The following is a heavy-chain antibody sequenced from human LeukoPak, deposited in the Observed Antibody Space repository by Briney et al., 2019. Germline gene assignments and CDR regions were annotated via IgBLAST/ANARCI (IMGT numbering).Heavy chain of an antibody. Sequence: ASVKASCNASGDTFTSDGMSWVRQAPGKGLEWMGCFDPEDGETIYAQKFQGRVTMTEDTSTDTAYMELSSLRSEDTAVYYCATAGYDFWSGSDYWGQGTLVTVSS. J-gene: IGHJ4*02. CDR1: GDTFTSDG. CDR3: ATAGYDFWSGSDY. CDR2: FDPEDGET. D-gene: IGHD3-3*01. V-gene: IGHV1-24*01.